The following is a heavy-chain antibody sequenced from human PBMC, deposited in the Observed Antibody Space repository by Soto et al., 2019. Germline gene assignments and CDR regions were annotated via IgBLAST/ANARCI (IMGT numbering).Heavy chain of an antibody. CDR3: AGGWFGEFVYFFDY. CDR2: ISAYSGNT. D-gene: IGHD3-10*01. V-gene: IGHV1-18*01. Sequence: QVQLVQSGAEVKKPWASVKVSCTASGDTFTSYGICCVRQAPGQGREGRAWISAYSGNTNYTQKLQGRVTLTTATSASIAYRGPRRLGSDDTAVYCCAGGWFGEFVYFFDYLGQGTLVTVSS. J-gene: IGHJ4*02. CDR1: GDTFTSYG.